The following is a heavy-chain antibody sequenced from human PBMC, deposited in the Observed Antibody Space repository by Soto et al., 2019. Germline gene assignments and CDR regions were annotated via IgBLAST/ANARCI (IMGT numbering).Heavy chain of an antibody. CDR2: INAGNGNT. Sequence: ASVKVSCKDSGYTFTSYAMHWVRQAPGQRLEWMGWINAGNGNTKYSQKFQGRVTITRDTSASTAYMELSSLRSEDTAVYYSAGAGFCSSTSCREPYYYYGRDVWGKGPTVPVS. J-gene: IGHJ6*04. CDR3: AGAGFCSSTSCREPYYYYGRDV. D-gene: IGHD2-2*01. V-gene: IGHV1-3*01. CDR1: GYTFTSYA.